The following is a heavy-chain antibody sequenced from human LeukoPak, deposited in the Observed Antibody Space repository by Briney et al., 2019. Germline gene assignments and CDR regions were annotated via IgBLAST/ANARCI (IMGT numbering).Heavy chain of an antibody. Sequence: GGSLRLSCAASGFTFSSYSMNWVRQAPGKGLEWVSSISSGSSYIYYADSEKGRFTISRDNAKNSLFLQMDSLRAEDTAVYYCARGPTNGQAFDYWGQGTLVSVSS. CDR3: ARGPTNGQAFDY. CDR1: GFTFSSYS. CDR2: ISSGSSYI. J-gene: IGHJ4*02. D-gene: IGHD2-8*01. V-gene: IGHV3-21*01.